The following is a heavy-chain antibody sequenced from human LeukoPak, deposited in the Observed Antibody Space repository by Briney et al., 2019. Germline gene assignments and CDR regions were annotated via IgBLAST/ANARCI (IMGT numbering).Heavy chain of an antibody. CDR1: GGSISSYY. Sequence: SETLSLTCTVSGGSISSYYWSWIRQPPGKGLEWIGYIYYSGSTKYNPSLKSRVTISVDASKTQFSLKLNSVTAADTAVYYCARGSRELYYFDYWGQGTLVTVSA. J-gene: IGHJ4*02. D-gene: IGHD1-7*01. V-gene: IGHV4-59*01. CDR2: IYYSGST. CDR3: ARGSRELYYFDY.